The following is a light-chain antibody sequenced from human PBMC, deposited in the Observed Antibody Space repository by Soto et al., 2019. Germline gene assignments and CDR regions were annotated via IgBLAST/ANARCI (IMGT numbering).Light chain of an antibody. CDR2: DAS. Sequence: IHTTLSATTLSASVGHGVTLTCRASQRISTWLAWYQQKPGKAPKLLSSDASSLETGVPSRFSGSGSGTESTLTINSLKPDEFATYDCQHYKRYCTFGQGTKVDIK. CDR3: QHYKRYCT. V-gene: IGKV1-5*01. CDR1: QRISTW. J-gene: IGKJ1*01.